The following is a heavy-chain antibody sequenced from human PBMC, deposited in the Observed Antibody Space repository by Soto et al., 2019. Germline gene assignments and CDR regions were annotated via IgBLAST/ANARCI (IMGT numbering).Heavy chain of an antibody. V-gene: IGHV4-31*03. Sequence: SETLSLTCTLSGGSISSGGYYWSWIRQHPGKGLEWIGYIYYSGSTYYNPSLKSRVTISVDTSKNQFSLKLSSVTAADTAVYYCAREVTTYYYFDYWGQGTLVTVSS. CDR3: AREVTTYYYFDY. J-gene: IGHJ4*02. D-gene: IGHD4-17*01. CDR2: IYYSGST. CDR1: GGSISSGGYY.